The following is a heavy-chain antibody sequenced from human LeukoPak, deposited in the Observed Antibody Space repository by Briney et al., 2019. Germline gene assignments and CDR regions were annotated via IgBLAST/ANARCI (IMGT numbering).Heavy chain of an antibody. CDR1: GFTVSGNY. D-gene: IGHD5/OR15-5a*01. J-gene: IGHJ6*02. CDR3: ARSWLVYYWYYGMDV. CDR2: IYSGGAT. Sequence: GGSLRLSCAASGFTVSGNYMSWVRQAPGVGLEWVSVIYSGGATFYADSVKGRFTISRDTSKNTLYLQMNSLRAEDTAVYYCARSWLVYYWYYGMDVWGQGTTVTVSS. V-gene: IGHV3-66*01.